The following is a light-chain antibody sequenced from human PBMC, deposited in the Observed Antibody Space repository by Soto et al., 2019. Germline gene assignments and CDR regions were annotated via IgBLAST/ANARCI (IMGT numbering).Light chain of an antibody. V-gene: IGKV3-15*01. CDR1: QSVSNK. J-gene: IGKJ2*01. CDR3: QQYNDWPLS. CDR2: GAS. Sequence: EIVMTQSPATLSVSPGERATLSCRASQSVSNKLAWYQQKPGQAPRLLIDGASTRATAIPARFSGSGSGTEFTLTISSLQSEDFAVYYCQQYNDWPLSFGQGTKLEIK.